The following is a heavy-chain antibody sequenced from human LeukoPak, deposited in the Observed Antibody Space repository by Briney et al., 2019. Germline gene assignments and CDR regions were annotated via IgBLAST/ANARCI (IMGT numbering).Heavy chain of an antibody. V-gene: IGHV1-58*01. Sequence: APVKVSCKASGFTFTSSAVQWVRQARGQRLEWIGWIVVGSGNTNYAQKFQERVTITRDMSTSTAYMELSSLRSEDTAVYYCAAGTQWELNYYYYGMDVWGQGTTVTVSS. CDR3: AAGTQWELNYYYYGMDV. D-gene: IGHD1-26*01. J-gene: IGHJ6*02. CDR2: IVVGSGNT. CDR1: GFTFTSSA.